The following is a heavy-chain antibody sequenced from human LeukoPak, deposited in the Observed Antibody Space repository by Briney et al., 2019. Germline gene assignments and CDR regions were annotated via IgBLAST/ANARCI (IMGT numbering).Heavy chain of an antibody. J-gene: IGHJ4*02. CDR1: GFTLSNYW. V-gene: IGHV3-7*01. D-gene: IGHD1-26*01. CDR3: ARDVHGTLDY. Sequence: GGSLRLSCEALGFTLSNYWMAWVRQGPGKGLEWVANIGQDGGDKGHADSVKGRFTISRDNAKNSLYLQMNSLGVEDSGLYYCARDVHGTLDYWGQGTLVTVSS. CDR2: IGQDGGDK.